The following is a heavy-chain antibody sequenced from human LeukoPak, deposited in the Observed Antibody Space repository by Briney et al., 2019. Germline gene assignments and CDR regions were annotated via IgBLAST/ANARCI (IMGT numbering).Heavy chain of an antibody. Sequence: GGSLRLSCAASGFTFSSYSMYWVRQAPGKGLEWVSSISSSSSYIYYAGSVKGRFTISRDNAKNSLYLQMNSLRAEDTAVYYCARVQSDGSGSYYSFDYWGQGTLVTVSS. CDR1: GFTFSSYS. V-gene: IGHV3-21*01. D-gene: IGHD3-10*01. CDR3: ARVQSDGSGSYYSFDY. CDR2: ISSSSSYI. J-gene: IGHJ4*02.